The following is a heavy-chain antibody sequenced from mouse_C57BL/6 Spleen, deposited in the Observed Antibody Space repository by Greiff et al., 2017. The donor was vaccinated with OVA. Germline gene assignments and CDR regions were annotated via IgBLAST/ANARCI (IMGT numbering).Heavy chain of an antibody. D-gene: IGHD2-10*02. Sequence: VQLQQPGAELVRPGSSVKLSCKASGYTFTSYWMHWVKQRPIQGLEWIGNIDPSDSETHYNQKFKDKATLTVDKSSSTAYMQLSSLTSEDSAVYYCARTEYGNFYWYFDVWGTGTTVTVSS. V-gene: IGHV1-52*01. CDR2: IDPSDSET. J-gene: IGHJ1*03. CDR1: GYTFTSYW. CDR3: ARTEYGNFYWYFDV.